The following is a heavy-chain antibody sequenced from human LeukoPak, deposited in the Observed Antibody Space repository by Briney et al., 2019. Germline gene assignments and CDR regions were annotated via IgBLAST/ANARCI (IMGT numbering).Heavy chain of an antibody. D-gene: IGHD2-21*02. J-gene: IGHJ3*02. Sequence: GGSLRLSCGASGFTFSRYSMNWVRHAPGKGLEWGSSISSSGSYIYYADSVKGRFTISRDNAKNSLYLKMNSLRAEDTAVYYCASRNQYCGGDCFWAFDIWGRGTMVTVSS. V-gene: IGHV3-21*01. CDR3: ASRNQYCGGDCFWAFDI. CDR1: GFTFSRYS. CDR2: ISSSGSYI.